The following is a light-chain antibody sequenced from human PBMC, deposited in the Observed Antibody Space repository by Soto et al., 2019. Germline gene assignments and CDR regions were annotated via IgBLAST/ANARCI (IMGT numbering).Light chain of an antibody. CDR3: LLSYSGTVV. J-gene: IGLJ2*01. Sequence: QAVVTQEPSLTVSPGGTVTLTCASSTGAVTSGHYPYWFQQKPGQAPRTLIYDTNNKNSWTPARFSGSLLGGKAALTLSGAQPEDEAEYYGLLSYSGTVVFGGGTKLTVL. CDR1: TGAVTSGHY. V-gene: IGLV7-46*01. CDR2: DTN.